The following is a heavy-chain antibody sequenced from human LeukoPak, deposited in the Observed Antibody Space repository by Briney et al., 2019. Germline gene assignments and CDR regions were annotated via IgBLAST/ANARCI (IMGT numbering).Heavy chain of an antibody. CDR3: XRDRSRDYVVDY. D-gene: IGHD4-17*01. J-gene: IGHJ4*02. V-gene: IGHV3-48*03. CDR1: GFTFSTYE. Sequence: GGSLRLSCLASGFTFSTYEMNWVRQAPGKGLEWISYISSGGSTIEYADSVKGRFTVSRDNAKSSLYLQMNSLRFDDTAIYYCXRDRSRDYVVDYWGQGTLVTVSS. CDR2: ISSGGSTI.